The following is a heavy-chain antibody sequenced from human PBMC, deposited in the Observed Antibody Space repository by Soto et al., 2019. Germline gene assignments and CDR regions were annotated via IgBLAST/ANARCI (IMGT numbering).Heavy chain of an antibody. V-gene: IGHV1-3*01. D-gene: IGHD6-13*01. CDR1: GYTFTSYA. CDR3: ARTGSSSWYWFDP. Sequence: ASVKVSCKASGYTFTSYAMHWGRQAPGQRLEWMGWINAGNGNTKYSQKFQGRVTITRDTSASTAYMELSSLRSEDTAVYYCARTGSSSWYWFDPWGQGTLVTVSS. J-gene: IGHJ5*02. CDR2: INAGNGNT.